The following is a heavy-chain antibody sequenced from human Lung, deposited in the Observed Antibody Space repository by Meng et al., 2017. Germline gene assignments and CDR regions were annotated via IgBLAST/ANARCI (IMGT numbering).Heavy chain of an antibody. J-gene: IGHJ4*02. CDR2: INPKSGDT. D-gene: IGHD6-25*01. V-gene: IGHV1-2*06. Sequence: SGYEVKKPGASVRITCWLSVNHFSDYYTHWLRRAPGQGLEWMGRINPKSGDTHYAQKVQARVTMTGDTSISTAYMELSGLRSDDTAMYYCARDEDISAAGKLFGDYWGQGTLVTVSS. CDR3: ARDEDISAAGKLFGDY. CDR1: VNHFSDYY.